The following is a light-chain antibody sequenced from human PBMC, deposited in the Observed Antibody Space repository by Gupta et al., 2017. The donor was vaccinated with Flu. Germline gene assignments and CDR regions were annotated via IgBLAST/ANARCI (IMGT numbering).Light chain of an antibody. CDR2: DNS. Sequence: SYVLTQSPSVSVAPGQTARITCGGDNIGRKSVHWYQQKPGQAPLVVVYDNSGRPSGIPERFSGSNSGNTATLTISRVEAGDEADYYCQVWDIDDTRGELFGGGTTLTVL. CDR1: NIGRKS. V-gene: IGLV3-21*02. J-gene: IGLJ2*01. CDR3: QVWDIDDTRGEL.